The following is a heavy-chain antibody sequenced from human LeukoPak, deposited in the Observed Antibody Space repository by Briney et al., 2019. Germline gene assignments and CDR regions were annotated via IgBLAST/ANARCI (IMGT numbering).Heavy chain of an antibody. CDR2: ISGYNGDT. CDR3: ARSSKETSGFSYDWYLDL. CDR1: GYTFTGYY. Sequence: ASVKVSCKASGYTFTGYYMHWVRQAPGQGLEWMGWISGYNGDTKYAPKFQDRVTMTTDTSRSIVYMELRSLKFDDTAVYYCARSSKETSGFSYDWYLDLWGRGALVTVSS. V-gene: IGHV1-18*04. J-gene: IGHJ2*01. D-gene: IGHD2-2*01.